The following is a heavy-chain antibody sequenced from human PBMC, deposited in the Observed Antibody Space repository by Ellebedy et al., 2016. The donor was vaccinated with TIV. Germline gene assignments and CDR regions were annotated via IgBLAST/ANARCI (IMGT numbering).Heavy chain of an antibody. CDR3: ARDRGSNRLGIGY. D-gene: IGHD3-10*01. CDR1: GYTFTSYD. Sequence: ASVKVSXXASGYTFTSYDINWVRQATGQGLEWMGWMNPNSGSTGYAQKFQGRVTMTRNTSISTAYMELSSLRAEDTAVYYCARDRGSNRLGIGYWGQGTLVTVSS. V-gene: IGHV1-8*01. J-gene: IGHJ4*02. CDR2: MNPNSGST.